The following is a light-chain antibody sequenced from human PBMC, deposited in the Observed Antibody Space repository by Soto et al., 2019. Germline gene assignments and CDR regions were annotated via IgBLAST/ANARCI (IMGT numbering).Light chain of an antibody. V-gene: IGKV1-5*03. CDR2: KAS. CDR3: QQYNDYSGT. CDR1: QNINSW. Sequence: DIQMTQSPSTLSATVGDRVTITCRASQNINSWLAWYQQKPGKAPKLLIYKASSLESGVPSRFSGSGSGTEFTLTISRLQPDDFASYCCQQYNDYSGTFGQGTKVEIK. J-gene: IGKJ1*01.